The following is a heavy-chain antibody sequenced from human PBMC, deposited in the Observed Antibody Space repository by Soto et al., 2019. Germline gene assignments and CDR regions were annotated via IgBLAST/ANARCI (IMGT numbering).Heavy chain of an antibody. J-gene: IGHJ6*02. CDR2: IYYSGST. Sequence: SETLSLTCTVSGGSISSYYWSWIRQPPGKGLEWIGYIYYSGSTNYNPSLKSRVTISVDTSKNQFSLKLSSVTAADTAVYYCARGGWGAGVKDGMDVWGQGTTVTVSS. V-gene: IGHV4-59*01. CDR3: ARGGWGAGVKDGMDV. CDR1: GGSISSYY. D-gene: IGHD7-27*01.